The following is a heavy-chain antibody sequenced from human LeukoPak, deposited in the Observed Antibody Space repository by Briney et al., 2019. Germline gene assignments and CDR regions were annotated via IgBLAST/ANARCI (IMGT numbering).Heavy chain of an antibody. CDR2: IYSGGST. Sequence: GGSQRLSCVASGFIVSSNYMSWVRQAPGKGLEWVSLIYSGGSTYYADSVKGRFTISRDNSKNTLYLQMNSLRAEDTAVYYCARREPTGCSGTSCFAGPVGNWGQGTLVTVSS. D-gene: IGHD2-2*01. V-gene: IGHV3-66*02. CDR1: GFIVSSNY. J-gene: IGHJ4*02. CDR3: ARREPTGCSGTSCFAGPVGN.